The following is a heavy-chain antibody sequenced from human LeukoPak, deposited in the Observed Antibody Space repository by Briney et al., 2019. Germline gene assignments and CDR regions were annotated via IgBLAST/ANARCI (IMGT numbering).Heavy chain of an antibody. CDR1: GYTFTIYG. CDR2: ISAYNGNT. CDR3: ARLNDWAVAGTASDY. Sequence: ASVKVSFKSSGYTFTIYGISWVRQAPGQGLEWRGGISAYNGNTNYAQKLQSRVTMTTDTSKSTAYMELRSLRSGDTAVYYCARLNDWAVAGTASDYWGQGTLVTVSS. D-gene: IGHD6-19*01. J-gene: IGHJ4*02. V-gene: IGHV1-18*01.